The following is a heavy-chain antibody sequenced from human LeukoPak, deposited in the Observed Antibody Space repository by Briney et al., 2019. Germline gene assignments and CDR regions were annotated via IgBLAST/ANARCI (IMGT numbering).Heavy chain of an antibody. D-gene: IGHD3-3*01. Sequence: GSVKVSCKASGSTFTSYGISWVRQAPGQGLEWMGWISAYNGNTNYAQKLRGRVTMTTDTSTSTAYMELRSLRSDDTAVYYCARAGDYDFWSGYYKSLLYDYGGQGTLVTVSS. CDR2: ISAYNGNT. V-gene: IGHV1-18*01. CDR3: ARAGDYDFWSGYYKSLLYDY. J-gene: IGHJ4*02. CDR1: GSTFTSYG.